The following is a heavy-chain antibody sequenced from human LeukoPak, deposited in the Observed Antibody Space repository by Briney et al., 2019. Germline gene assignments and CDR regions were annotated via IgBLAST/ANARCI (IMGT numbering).Heavy chain of an antibody. J-gene: IGHJ6*02. CDR2: IYYSGST. Sequence: SETLSLTCSVSGASISSYYWSWIRQPPGKGLEWIGYIYYSGSTNYNPSLKSRVTISVDTSKNQFSLKLSSVTAADTAVYYCARVTFVDTANTPSLYYYYGMDVWGQGTTVTVSS. V-gene: IGHV4-59*01. CDR3: ARVTFVDTANTPSLYYYYGMDV. CDR1: GASISSYY. D-gene: IGHD5-18*01.